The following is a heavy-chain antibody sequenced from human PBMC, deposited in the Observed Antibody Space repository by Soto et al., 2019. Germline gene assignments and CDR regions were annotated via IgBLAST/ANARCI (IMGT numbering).Heavy chain of an antibody. J-gene: IGHJ2*01. CDR3: TTSASCYDNNRYRGYFDV. V-gene: IGHV3-15*01. Sequence: VVESGGGLVKPGGSLRISCATSGFTFTNAWMSWVRQAPGKGLEWVARIKSRSDGGTADYPPPVKGRFIISRDDSKRMLYLQLNSLKIEDTAVYYCTTSASCYDNNRYRGYFDVWGRGTLVTVSS. CDR1: GFTFTNAW. CDR2: IKSRSDGGTA. D-gene: IGHD3-22*01.